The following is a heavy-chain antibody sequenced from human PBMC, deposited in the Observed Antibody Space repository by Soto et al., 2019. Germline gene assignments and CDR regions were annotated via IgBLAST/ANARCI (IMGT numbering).Heavy chain of an antibody. D-gene: IGHD4-17*01. CDR2: IIPIFGTA. V-gene: IGHV1-69*13. CDR3: ARADYGDGYYFDY. Sequence: SVEVSCKASGGTFSSYAISWVRQAPGQGLEWMGGIIPIFGTANYAQKFQGRVTITADESTSTAYMELSSLRSEDTAVYYCARADYGDGYYFDYWGQGTLVTVSS. J-gene: IGHJ4*02. CDR1: GGTFSSYA.